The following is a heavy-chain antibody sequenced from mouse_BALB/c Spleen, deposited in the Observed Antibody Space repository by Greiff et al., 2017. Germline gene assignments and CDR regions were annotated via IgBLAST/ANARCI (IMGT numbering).Heavy chain of an antibody. V-gene: IGHV5-17*02. CDR1: GFTFSSFG. CDR2: ISSGSSTI. CDR3: ARKRGDYAFAY. J-gene: IGHJ3*01. D-gene: IGHD2-4*01. Sequence: EVKLVESGGGLVQPGGSRKLSCAASGFTFSSFGMHWVRQAPEKGLEWVAYISSGSSTIYYADTVKGRFTISRDNPKNTLFLQMTSLRSEDTAMYYCARKRGDYAFAYWGQGTLVTVSA.